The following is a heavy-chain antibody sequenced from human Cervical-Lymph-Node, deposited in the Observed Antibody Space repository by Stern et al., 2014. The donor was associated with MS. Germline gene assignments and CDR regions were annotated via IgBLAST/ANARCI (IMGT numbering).Heavy chain of an antibody. CDR3: ATFTSAAGTFNH. CDR1: GYTTTSYG. CDR2: ISAYNGTT. Sequence: VPLVQSGGEVKKPGASVKVSCQASGYTTTSYGFTWVRQAPGPGLEWMGWISAYNGTTNYAQKFQGRVTMTTDTSTSTAYMEVRSRRSDDTAVYYCATFTSAAGTFNHWGQGTLVTVSS. D-gene: IGHD6-13*01. V-gene: IGHV1-18*01. J-gene: IGHJ4*02.